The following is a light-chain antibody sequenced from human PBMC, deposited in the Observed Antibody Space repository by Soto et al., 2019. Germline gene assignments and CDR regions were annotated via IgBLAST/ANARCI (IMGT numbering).Light chain of an antibody. J-gene: IGKJ1*01. CDR3: QQFNAYPRT. Sequence: AIQLPQSPSSLSASLGDTVIITCRASQDITSDLAWYQQRPEKAPVLLIYDASRLESGVPPRFSGGGSGTEFSLTISSLQPEDFATYFCQQFNAYPRTFGQGTKVDIK. CDR2: DAS. V-gene: IGKV1-13*02. CDR1: QDITSD.